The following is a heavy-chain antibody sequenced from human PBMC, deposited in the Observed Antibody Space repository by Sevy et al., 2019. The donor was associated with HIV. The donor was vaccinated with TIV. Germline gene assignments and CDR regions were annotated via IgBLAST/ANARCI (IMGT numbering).Heavy chain of an antibody. J-gene: IGHJ4*02. CDR2: INQDGSEK. CDR3: ARDSKADYNYGLEEMMAY. V-gene: IGHV3-7*01. CDR1: GFTFSSYW. D-gene: IGHD3-16*01. Sequence: GGYLRLSCAASGFTFSSYWMSWVRQAPGKGLEWVANINQDGSEKHYGDSVKGRVTFSRDSSKNSLFLQVHSLRVEDTAVYYCARDSKADYNYGLEEMMAYWGQGTLVTVSS.